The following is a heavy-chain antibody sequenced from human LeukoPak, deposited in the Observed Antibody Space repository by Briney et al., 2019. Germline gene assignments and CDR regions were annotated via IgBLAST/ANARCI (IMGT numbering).Heavy chain of an antibody. D-gene: IGHD3-22*01. CDR1: GGSISSGGYY. CDR2: IYYSGST. CDR3: ARTYYDSSGYFDY. J-gene: IGHJ4*02. Sequence: SQTLSLTCTVSGGSISSGGYYWSWIRQHPGKGLEWIGYIYYSGSTYYNPSLKSRVTISVDTSKNQFSLKLSSVTAADTAVYYCARTYYDSSGYFDYWGQGTLVTVSS. V-gene: IGHV4-31*03.